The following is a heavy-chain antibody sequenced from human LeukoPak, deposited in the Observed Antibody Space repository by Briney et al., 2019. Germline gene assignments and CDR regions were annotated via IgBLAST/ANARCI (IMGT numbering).Heavy chain of an antibody. CDR3: AKEVLGVTMIVVDEHAFDI. CDR1: GFTFSSYA. V-gene: IGHV3-23*01. CDR2: ISGSGGST. Sequence: GGSLRLSCAASGFTFSSYAMSWVRQAPGKGLEWVSAISGSGGSTYYADSVKGRFTISRDNSKNTLYLQMNSLRAEDTAVYYCAKEVLGVTMIVVDEHAFDIWGQGTMVTVSS. D-gene: IGHD3-22*01. J-gene: IGHJ3*02.